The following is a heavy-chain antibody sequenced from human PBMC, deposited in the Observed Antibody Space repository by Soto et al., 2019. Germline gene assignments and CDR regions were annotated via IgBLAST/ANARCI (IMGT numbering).Heavy chain of an antibody. CDR2: IIPILTKS. V-gene: IGHV1-69*04. J-gene: IGHJ5*02. CDR3: ARASRGAENSERDGTNADS. CDR1: GGSFTT. Sequence: QVQLVQSGAEVRKVGSSVTVSCKASGGSFTTITWVRKAPGQVLEWMGRIIPILTKSTYAQKFQGRVPISAYRSTSTAYMEMGSLRSEATPVYYCARASRGAENSERDGTNADSLGQGTLGNVSA. D-gene: IGHD3-10*01.